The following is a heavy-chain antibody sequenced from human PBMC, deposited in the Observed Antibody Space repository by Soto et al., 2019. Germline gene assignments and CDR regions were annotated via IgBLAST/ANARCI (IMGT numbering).Heavy chain of an antibody. CDR3: AGGRWLQLPGY. D-gene: IGHD5-12*01. CDR2: IFYNGNT. V-gene: IGHV4-59*08. Sequence: QVHLQESGPGLVKPSETLSLTCTVSGGSISGYFWSWIRQPPGKGLEWIGSIFYNGNTNYNPSLGGRVTMSVDTSNNQFSLKLNSVTAADTAVYYCAGGRWLQLPGYWGQGTLVNVSS. J-gene: IGHJ4*02. CDR1: GGSISGYF.